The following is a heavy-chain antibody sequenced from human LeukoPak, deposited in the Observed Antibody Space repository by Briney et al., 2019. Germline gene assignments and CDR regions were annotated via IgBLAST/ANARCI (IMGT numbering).Heavy chain of an antibody. D-gene: IGHD3-22*01. CDR2: ISTSGST. J-gene: IGHJ4*02. Sequence: SETPSLTCTVSGGSISSYYWSWIRQLAGKGLESIGHISTSGSTNYNPSLKSRVTMSVDTSKNQFSLKLSSVTAADTAVYYCARVRYSDSSVLTRKRSYYFDYWGQGTLVTVSS. CDR3: ARVRYSDSSVLTRKRSYYFDY. CDR1: GGSISSYY. V-gene: IGHV4-4*07.